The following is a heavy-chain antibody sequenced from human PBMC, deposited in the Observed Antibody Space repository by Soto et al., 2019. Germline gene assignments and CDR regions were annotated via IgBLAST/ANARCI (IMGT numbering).Heavy chain of an antibody. CDR1: GYTFTSYG. CDR2: ISAYNGNT. D-gene: IGHD6-19*01. CDR3: ARDRGGSGYIFKYYYGMDV. V-gene: IGHV1-18*01. Sequence: GASVKVSCKASGYTFTSYGISWVRQAPGQGLEWMGWISAYNGNTNYAQKLQGRVTMTTDTSTSTAYMELRSLRSDDTAVYYCARDRGGSGYIFKYYYGMDVWGQGTTVTVSS. J-gene: IGHJ6*02.